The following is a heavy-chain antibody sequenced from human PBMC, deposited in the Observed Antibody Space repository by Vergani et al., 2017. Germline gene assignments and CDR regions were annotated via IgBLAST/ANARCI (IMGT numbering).Heavy chain of an antibody. V-gene: IGHV1-46*01. CDR1: GYTFTSYY. CDR2: INPSGGST. CDR3: ARGGDFWSGYYLSYYYYYGMDV. D-gene: IGHD3-3*01. Sequence: QVQLVQSGAEVKKPGASVKVSCKASGYTFTSYYMHWVRQAPGQGLEWMGIINPSGGSTSYAQKFQGRVTMTRDTSTSTVYMELSSLRSEDTAVYYCARGGDFWSGYYLSYYYYYGMDVWGQGTTVTVSS. J-gene: IGHJ6*02.